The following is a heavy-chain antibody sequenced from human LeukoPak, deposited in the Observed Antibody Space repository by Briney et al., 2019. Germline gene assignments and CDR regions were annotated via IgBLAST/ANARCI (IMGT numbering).Heavy chain of an antibody. V-gene: IGHV4-34*01. D-gene: IGHD3-10*01. CDR2: INHSGST. CDR1: GGSFSGYY. J-gene: IGHJ4*02. CDR3: ARGTHYYGSGSYVDY. Sequence: SETLSLTCAVYGGSFSGYYWSWIHQPPGKGLEWIGEINHSGSTNYNPSLKSRVTISVDTSKNQFSLKLSSVTAADTAVYYCARGTHYYGSGSYVDYWGQGTLVTVSS.